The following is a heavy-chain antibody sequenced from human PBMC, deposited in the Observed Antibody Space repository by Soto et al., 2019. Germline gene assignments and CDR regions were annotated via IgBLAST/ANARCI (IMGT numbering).Heavy chain of an antibody. CDR3: ARVSVVDKYYDFWSGYYSYYKSDGMDV. CDR1: GGSISSGGYY. CDR2: IYYSGST. D-gene: IGHD3-3*01. Sequence: SETPSLTCTVSGGSISSGGYYWSWIRQHPGKRLEWIGYIYYSGSTYYNPSLKSRVTISVDTSKNQFSLKLSSVTAADTAVYYYARVSVVDKYYDFWSGYYSYYKSDGMDVWGQGTTVTVSS. V-gene: IGHV4-31*03. J-gene: IGHJ6*02.